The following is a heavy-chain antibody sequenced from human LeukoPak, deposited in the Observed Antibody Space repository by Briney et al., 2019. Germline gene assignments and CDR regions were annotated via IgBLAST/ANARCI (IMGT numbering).Heavy chain of an antibody. CDR1: GFTFSTYW. CDR2: ISYDGHNK. CDR3: SNHQLLSACDY. J-gene: IGHJ4*02. V-gene: IGHV3-30*18. D-gene: IGHD2-15*01. Sequence: GGSLRLSCAASGFTFSTYWMAWVRQAPGKGLEWVALISYDGHNKYYADSVKGRFAISRDNSKNILYLQMNSLRGEDTAVYYCSNHQLLSACDYWGQGTLVTVSS.